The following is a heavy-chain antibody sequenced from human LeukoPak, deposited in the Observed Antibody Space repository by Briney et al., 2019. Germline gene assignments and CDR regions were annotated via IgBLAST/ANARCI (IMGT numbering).Heavy chain of an antibody. CDR3: ARGGSSGYDYEAFDY. CDR2: IYSGGST. J-gene: IGHJ4*02. Sequence: PGGSLRLSCAASGFTFSSYEMNWVRQAPGKGLEWVSVIYSGGSTYYADSVKGRFTISRDNSKNTLYLQMNSLRAEDTAVYYCARGGSSGYDYEAFDYWGQGTLVTVSS. D-gene: IGHD5-12*01. V-gene: IGHV3-53*01. CDR1: GFTFSSYE.